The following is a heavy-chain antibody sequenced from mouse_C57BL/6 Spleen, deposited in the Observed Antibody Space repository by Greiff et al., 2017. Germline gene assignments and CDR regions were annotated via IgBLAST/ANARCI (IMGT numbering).Heavy chain of an antibody. CDR3: AREFITTVVAPFDY. J-gene: IGHJ2*01. Sequence: VQLKESGPELVKPGASVKMSCKASGYTFTDYNMHWVKQSHGKSLEWIGYINPNNGGTSYNQKFKGKATLTVNKSSSTAYMELRSLTSEDSAVYYCAREFITTVVAPFDYWGQGTTLTVSS. CDR2: INPNNGGT. V-gene: IGHV1-22*01. CDR1: GYTFTDYN. D-gene: IGHD1-1*01.